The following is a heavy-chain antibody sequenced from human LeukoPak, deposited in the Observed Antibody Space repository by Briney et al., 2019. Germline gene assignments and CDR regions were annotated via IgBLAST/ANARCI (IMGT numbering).Heavy chain of an antibody. CDR2: IRYDGSNK. CDR1: GFTFSSYG. V-gene: IGHV3-30*02. D-gene: IGHD6-13*01. J-gene: IGHJ5*02. Sequence: GGSLRLSCAASGFTFSSYGMHWVRQAPGKGLEWVAFIRYDGSNKYYVDSVKGRFTISRDNSKNTLYLQMNSLRAEDTAVYYCAKLTSYSSSWYRWFDPWGQGTLVTVSS. CDR3: AKLTSYSSSWYRWFDP.